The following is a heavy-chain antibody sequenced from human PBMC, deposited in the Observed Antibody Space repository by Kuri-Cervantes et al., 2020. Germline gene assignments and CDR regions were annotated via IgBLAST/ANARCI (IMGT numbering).Heavy chain of an antibody. V-gene: IGHV1-3*01. CDR2: INAGNGNT. Sequence: ASVKVSCKASGYTFTSYAMHWVRQAPGQRLEWMGWINAGNGNTKYSQKFQGRVTMTRDTSTSTVYMELSSLRSEDTAVYYCARALLGGSGGSPDAFDIWGQGTMVTVSS. J-gene: IGHJ3*02. CDR1: GYTFTSYA. CDR3: ARALLGGSGGSPDAFDI. D-gene: IGHD2-15*01.